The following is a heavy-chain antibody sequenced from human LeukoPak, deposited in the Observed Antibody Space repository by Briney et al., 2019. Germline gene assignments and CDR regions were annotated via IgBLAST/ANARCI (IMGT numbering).Heavy chain of an antibody. J-gene: IGHJ4*02. Sequence: AGGSLRLSCVDSGFTFSTSSMSWVRQAPGKGLEWVSYIDRNNATIYYADSVRGRFTISRDNAENSLHLQMNSLTDEDTAVYYCARAPMVRGVITAFDQWGQGTLVTVRS. V-gene: IGHV3-48*02. D-gene: IGHD3-10*01. CDR3: ARAPMVRGVITAFDQ. CDR2: IDRNNATI. CDR1: GFTFSTSS.